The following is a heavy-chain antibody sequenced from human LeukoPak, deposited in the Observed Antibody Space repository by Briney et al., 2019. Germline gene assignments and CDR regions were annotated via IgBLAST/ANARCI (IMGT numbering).Heavy chain of an antibody. J-gene: IGHJ4*02. CDR3: TTFAYYDILTGYFDY. CDR1: GFTVSSNY. CDR2: IKSKTDGGTT. Sequence: GGSLRLSCAASGFTVSSNYMSWVRQAPGKGLEWVGRIKSKTDGGTTDYAAPVKGRFTISRDDSKNTLYLQMNSLKTEDTAVYYCTTFAYYDILTGYFDYWGQGTLVTVSS. V-gene: IGHV3-15*01. D-gene: IGHD3-9*01.